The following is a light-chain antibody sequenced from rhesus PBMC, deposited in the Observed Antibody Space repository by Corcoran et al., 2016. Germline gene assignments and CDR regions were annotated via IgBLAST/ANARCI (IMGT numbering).Light chain of an antibody. CDR1: QGITNY. J-gene: IGKJ1*01. CDR3: QQHNSYPRT. CDR2: GAS. Sequence: DIQMTQSPSSLSASVGDRVTITFRASQGITNYLAWFQHKPGNAPKLRIYGASTLQSGVPSRFSGSGSGTDFTLTISSLQPEDFATYYCQQHNSYPRTFGQGTKVEVK. V-gene: IGKV1-25*01.